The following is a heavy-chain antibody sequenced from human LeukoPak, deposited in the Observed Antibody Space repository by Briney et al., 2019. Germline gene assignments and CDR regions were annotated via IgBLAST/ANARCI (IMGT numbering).Heavy chain of an antibody. V-gene: IGHV4-31*03. CDR2: IYYSGST. J-gene: IGHJ4*01. D-gene: IGHD2-2*01. CDR1: AGSISSGGYY. CDR3: ARGARDIVVVPAATHFDY. Sequence: TLSLTCIVSAGSISSGGYYWSWIRQHPGKGLAWIGYIYYSGSTYYNPSLKSRVTISVDTSKNPFSLKLSSVTAADTAVYYCARGARDIVVVPAATHFDYWGHGTLVTVSS.